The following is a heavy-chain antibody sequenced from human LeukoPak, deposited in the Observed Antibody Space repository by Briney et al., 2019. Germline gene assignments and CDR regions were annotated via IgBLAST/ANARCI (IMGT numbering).Heavy chain of an antibody. CDR2: IYTSGST. CDR3: AKDRGDGYNSGYFVY. CDR1: GGSISSGGYY. V-gene: IGHV4-61*02. D-gene: IGHD5-24*01. Sequence: SETLSLTCTVSGGSISSGGYYWSWIRQPAGKGLEWIGRIYTSGSTDYNPSLKSRVTISVDTSKNQFSLKLSSVTAADTAVYYCAKDRGDGYNSGYFVYWGQGTLVTVSS. J-gene: IGHJ4*02.